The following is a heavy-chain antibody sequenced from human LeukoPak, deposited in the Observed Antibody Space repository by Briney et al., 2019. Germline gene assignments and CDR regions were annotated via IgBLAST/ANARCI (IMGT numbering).Heavy chain of an antibody. V-gene: IGHV3-23*01. CDR1: GFTFSSSA. CDR2: ISGSGSGGST. Sequence: PGGSLRLSCAASGFTFSSSAMSWVRQAPGKGLEWVSSISGSGSGGSTYYADSVKGRFTISRDNSKNVLYLQKNSLRVEDTAVYYCVRARGVSRLAGQSFDIWGQGTMVTVAS. CDR3: VRARGVSRLAGQSFDI. J-gene: IGHJ3*02. D-gene: IGHD6-19*01.